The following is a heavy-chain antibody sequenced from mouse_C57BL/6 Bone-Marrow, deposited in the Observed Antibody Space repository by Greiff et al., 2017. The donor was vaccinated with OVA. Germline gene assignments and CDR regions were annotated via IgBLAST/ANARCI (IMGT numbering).Heavy chain of an antibody. CDR1: GYTFTDYY. J-gene: IGHJ4*01. D-gene: IGHD2-2*01. V-gene: IGHV1-75*01. CDR3: ARCVWVVTRGMDY. Sequence: VKLVESGPELVKPGASVKISCKASGYTFTDYYINWVKQRPGQGLEWIGWIFPGSGSTYYNEKFKGKATLTVDKSSSTAYMLLSSLTSEDSAVYFCARCVWVVTRGMDYWGQGTSVTVSS. CDR2: IFPGSGST.